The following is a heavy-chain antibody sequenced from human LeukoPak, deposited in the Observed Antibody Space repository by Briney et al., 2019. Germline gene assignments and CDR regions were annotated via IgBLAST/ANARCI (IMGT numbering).Heavy chain of an antibody. J-gene: IGHJ3*02. Sequence: GGSLRLSCAASGFTFSSYWMSWVRQAPGKGLEWVANIKQDGGEKYYVDSVKGRFTISRDNAKNSLYLQMNSLRAEDTALYYCAKDAMVGGSGSYGAFDIWGQGTMVTVSS. CDR3: AKDAMVGGSGSYGAFDI. CDR2: IKQDGGEK. CDR1: GFTFSSYW. D-gene: IGHD3-10*01. V-gene: IGHV3-7*03.